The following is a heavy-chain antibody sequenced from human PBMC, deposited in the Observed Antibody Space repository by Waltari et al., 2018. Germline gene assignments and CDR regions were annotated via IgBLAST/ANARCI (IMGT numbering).Heavy chain of an antibody. J-gene: IGHJ4*02. Sequence: EVQLVESGGGLVQPGRSLRLSCAASGFTFDDYAMPWVRQAPGKGLEWVSGISWNSGSIGYADSVKGRFTISRDNAKNSLYLQMNSLRAEDTALYYCAKRAYDSSGPIDYWGQGTLVTVSS. CDR1: GFTFDDYA. D-gene: IGHD3-22*01. CDR2: ISWNSGSI. CDR3: AKRAYDSSGPIDY. V-gene: IGHV3-9*01.